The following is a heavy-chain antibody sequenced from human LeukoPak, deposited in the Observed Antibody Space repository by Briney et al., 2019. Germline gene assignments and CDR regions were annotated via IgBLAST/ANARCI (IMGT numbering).Heavy chain of an antibody. CDR3: ARDNEGIVATIVFDI. CDR2: IFPILGIA. Sequence: ASVKVSCKASGGTFSSYAISWVRQAPGQGLEWMGRIFPILGIANYAQKFQGRVTITADKSTSTAYMELSSLRSEDTAVYYCARDNEGIVATIVFDIWGQGTMVTVSS. V-gene: IGHV1-69*04. CDR1: GGTFSSYA. J-gene: IGHJ3*02. D-gene: IGHD5-12*01.